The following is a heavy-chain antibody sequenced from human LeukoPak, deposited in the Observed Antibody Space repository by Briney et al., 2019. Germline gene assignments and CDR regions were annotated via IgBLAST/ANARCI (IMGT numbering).Heavy chain of an antibody. CDR1: GGSISSSSYY. CDR2: IYYSGST. V-gene: IGHV4-39*01. J-gene: IGHJ4*02. CDR3: ARLGGLPGYYFDY. D-gene: IGHD3-10*01. Sequence: PSETLSLTCTVSGGSISSSSYYWGWIRQPPGKGLEWIGSIYYSGSTYYNPSLKSRVTISVDTSKNQFSLKLSSVTAADTAVYYCARLGGLPGYYFDYWGQGTLVAVSS.